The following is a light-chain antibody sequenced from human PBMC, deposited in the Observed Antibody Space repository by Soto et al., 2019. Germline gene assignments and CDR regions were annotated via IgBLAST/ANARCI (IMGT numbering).Light chain of an antibody. CDR1: QSVNSN. V-gene: IGKV3-15*01. Sequence: IVMTQSPATLSVSPGARATLSCRASQSVNSNLAWYQQKPGQAPRLLIDDAFTRATGIPARFSGSGSGTEFTLTISSLQSEDFAVYYCQQYNNWPPAFGQGTKVDIK. CDR2: DAF. CDR3: QQYNNWPPA. J-gene: IGKJ1*01.